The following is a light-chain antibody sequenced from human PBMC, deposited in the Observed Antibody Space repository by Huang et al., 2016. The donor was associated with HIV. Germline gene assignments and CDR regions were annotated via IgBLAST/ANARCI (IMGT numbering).Light chain of an antibody. J-gene: IGKJ2*01. V-gene: IGKV3-15*01. CDR2: GAS. Sequence: EIVLTQSPATRSMSPGQRATLSCRASQSVSRNLAWFQQKPGQATRLLIYGASTRATGIPARFSGSGSGTEFTLTISSLQSEDFAVYYCQQYNNWPPMYTFGQGTKLEV. CDR1: QSVSRN. CDR3: QQYNNWPPMYT.